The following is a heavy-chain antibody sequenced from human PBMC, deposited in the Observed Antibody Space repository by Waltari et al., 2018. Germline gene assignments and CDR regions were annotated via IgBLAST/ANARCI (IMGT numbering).Heavy chain of an antibody. J-gene: IGHJ6*03. CDR1: GGYISSYY. CDR3: ARERYGGSYYYYYMDV. V-gene: IGHV4-59*01. D-gene: IGHD5-18*01. Sequence: QVQLQESGPGLVKPSETLSLTCTVSGGYISSYYWSWIRQPPGKGLEWIGYIYYSGSTNYNPSLKSRVTISVDTSKNQFSLKLSSVTAADTAVYYCARERYGGSYYYYYMDVWGKGTTVTVSS. CDR2: IYYSGST.